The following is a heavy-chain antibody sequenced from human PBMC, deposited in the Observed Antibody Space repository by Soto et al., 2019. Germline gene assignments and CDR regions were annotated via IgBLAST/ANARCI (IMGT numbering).Heavy chain of an antibody. J-gene: IGHJ5*02. V-gene: IGHV4-39*01. D-gene: IGHD2-21*02. CDR2: IYYSGST. Sequence: QLQLQESGPGLVKPSETLSLTCSVSGGSISSSSYFWGWIRQPPGKGLEWIGSIYYSGSTYYNPSLQSRVTVSVDTSKTHFSLKLSSVTAADTAVYYCARHPSDFWFDPWGQGTLVTVSS. CDR1: GGSISSSSYF. CDR3: ARHPSDFWFDP.